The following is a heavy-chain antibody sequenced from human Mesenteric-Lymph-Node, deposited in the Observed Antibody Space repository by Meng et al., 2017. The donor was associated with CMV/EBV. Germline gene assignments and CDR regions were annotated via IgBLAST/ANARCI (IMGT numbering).Heavy chain of an antibody. CDR3: ATIRGVDY. Sequence: PGQGLEWMGRINPNSGGTDYAQKFQGRVTMTRDTSISTAYMELSRLRSDDTAVYYCATIRGVDYWGQGTLVTVSS. CDR2: INPNSGGT. V-gene: IGHV1-2*06. J-gene: IGHJ4*02. D-gene: IGHD3-10*01.